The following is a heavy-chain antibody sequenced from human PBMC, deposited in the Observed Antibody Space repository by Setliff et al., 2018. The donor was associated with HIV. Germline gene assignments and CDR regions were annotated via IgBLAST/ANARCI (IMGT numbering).Heavy chain of an antibody. CDR2: IKTSGST. CDR3: ARVPFTTGFDY. CDR1: GRSIDDSY. D-gene: IGHD3-3*01. Sequence: PSETLSLTCSVSGRSIDDSYWSWVRQSPGKGLEWIGYIKTSGSTNYNPSLKSRVTISVDTSKNHFSLKLSSVTAADTAVFYCARVPFTTGFDYWGQGILVTVSS. J-gene: IGHJ4*02. V-gene: IGHV4-4*09.